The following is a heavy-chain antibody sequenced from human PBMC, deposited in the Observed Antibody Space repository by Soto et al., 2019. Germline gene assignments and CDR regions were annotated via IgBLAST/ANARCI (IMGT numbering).Heavy chain of an antibody. V-gene: IGHV4-34*01. CDR1: GGSFSGYY. Sequence: PSETLSLTCAVYGGSFSGYYWTWIRQPPGTGLEWIGGINHSGSTNYNPSLKSRVTISVDTSKNQFSLKLTSVTAADTAAYYCARDQITGLFDYWGQGTLVTVSS. CDR2: INHSGST. CDR3: ARDQITGLFDY. D-gene: IGHD2-8*02. J-gene: IGHJ4*02.